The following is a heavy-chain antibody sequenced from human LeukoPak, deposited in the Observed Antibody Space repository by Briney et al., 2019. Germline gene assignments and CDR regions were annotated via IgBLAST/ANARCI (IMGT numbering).Heavy chain of an antibody. CDR2: INHSGST. CDR1: GGSFSGYY. CDR3: ARDLGSGSTS. D-gene: IGHD6-25*01. V-gene: IGHV4-34*01. J-gene: IGHJ5*02. Sequence: SETLSLTCAVYGGSFSGYYWSWIRQPPGKGLEWIGEINHSGSTNYNPSLKSRVTISVDTSKNQFSLKLSSVTAADTAVYYCARDLGSGSTSWGQGTLVTVSS.